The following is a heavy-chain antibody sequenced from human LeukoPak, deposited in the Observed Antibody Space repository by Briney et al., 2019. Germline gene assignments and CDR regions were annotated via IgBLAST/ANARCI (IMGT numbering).Heavy chain of an antibody. CDR3: ARERSPYNWFDP. CDR1: GGSIRSSYYY. D-gene: IGHD3-10*01. J-gene: IGHJ5*02. Sequence: PSETLSLTCTVSGGSIRSSYYYWGWIRQPPGKGLEWIGYIYYSGSTNYNPSLKSRVTISVDTSKNQFSLKLSSVTAADTAVYYCARERSPYNWFDPWGQGTLVTVSS. V-gene: IGHV4-61*01. CDR2: IYYSGST.